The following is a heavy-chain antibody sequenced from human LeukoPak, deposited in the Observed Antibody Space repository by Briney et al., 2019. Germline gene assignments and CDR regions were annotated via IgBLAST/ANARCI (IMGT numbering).Heavy chain of an antibody. J-gene: IGHJ5*02. D-gene: IGHD5-18*01. CDR2: IYWNDDK. Sequence: KESGPTLVKPTQTLTLTCTFSGFSLSTSGVGVGWIRQPPGKALEWLALIYWNDDKRYSPSLKSRLTITRDTSKNQVVLTMTNMDPVDTATYYCAHSMGYSYGAEALDPWGQGTLVTVSS. CDR3: AHSMGYSYGAEALDP. V-gene: IGHV2-5*01. CDR1: GFSLSTSGVG.